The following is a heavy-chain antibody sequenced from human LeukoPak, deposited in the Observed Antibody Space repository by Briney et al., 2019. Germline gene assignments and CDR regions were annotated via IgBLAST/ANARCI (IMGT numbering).Heavy chain of an antibody. CDR2: ISGSGGST. CDR1: GFTFSSYS. Sequence: PGGSLRLSCAASGFTFSSYSMNWVRQAPGKGLEWVSVISGSGGSTYYADSVKGRFTISRDNSKSTLYLQMNSLRAEDTAVYYCAELGITMIGGVWGKGTTVTISP. CDR3: AELGITMIGGV. V-gene: IGHV3-23*01. J-gene: IGHJ6*04. D-gene: IGHD3-10*02.